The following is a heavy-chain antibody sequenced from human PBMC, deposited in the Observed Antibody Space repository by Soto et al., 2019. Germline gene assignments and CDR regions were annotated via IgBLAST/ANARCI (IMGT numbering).Heavy chain of an antibody. D-gene: IGHD4-17*01. CDR1: GFTFSSYW. CDR3: ARGVRAFTTVTTSFDY. V-gene: IGHV3-74*01. CDR2: INSDGSST. Sequence: GGSLRLSCAASGFTFSSYWMHWVRQAPGKGLVWVSRINSDGSSTSYADSVKGRFTISRDNARNTLYLQMNSLRAEDTAVYYCARGVRAFTTVTTSFDYWGQGTLVTVSS. J-gene: IGHJ4*02.